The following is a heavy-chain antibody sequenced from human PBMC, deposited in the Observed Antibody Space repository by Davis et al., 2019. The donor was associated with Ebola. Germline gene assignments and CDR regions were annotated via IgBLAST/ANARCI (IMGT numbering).Heavy chain of an antibody. V-gene: IGHV3-20*04. D-gene: IGHD3-22*01. CDR1: GFIFDDYS. J-gene: IGHJ4*02. CDR2: INRYGGST. CDR3: AKDRYYFDSTDHQYYFDY. Sequence: PGGSLRLSCAASGFIFDDYSMHWVRQAPGKGLEWVSGINRYGGSTGYADSVKGRFTISRDNSKNTLYLQMNSLRAEDTAVYYCAKDRYYFDSTDHQYYFDYWGQGTVVTVSS.